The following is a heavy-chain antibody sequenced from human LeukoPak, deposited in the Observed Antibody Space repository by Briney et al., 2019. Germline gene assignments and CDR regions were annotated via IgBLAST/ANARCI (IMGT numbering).Heavy chain of an antibody. CDR3: ARGDSSTGWWFDP. D-gene: IGHD6-13*01. CDR2: INPDGSTE. J-gene: IGHJ5*02. CDR1: GFTFSSNW. V-gene: IGHV3-7*03. Sequence: GSLRLSCASSGFTFSSNWMSWVRQAAGKGLEWVANINPDGSTEYYVGSGKGRFTISRDNAKNSLYLEMNSLRDEDTAVYYCARGDSSTGWWFDPWGQGTRVTVSS.